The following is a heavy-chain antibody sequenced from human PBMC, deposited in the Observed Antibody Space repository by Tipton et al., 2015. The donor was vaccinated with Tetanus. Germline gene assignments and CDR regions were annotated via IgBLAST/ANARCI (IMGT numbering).Heavy chain of an antibody. J-gene: IGHJ4*02. D-gene: IGHD6-19*01. CDR2: DSGYSGNT. Sequence: QLVQSGAEMKKPGSSVKVPCKASGGTFSNYALSWVRQAPGQGLEWMGWDSGYSGNTNYAQKLQGRVTMTTDTSTNTAYMELRSLTSDDTAVYFCARLVKQWLVPEDYWGQGTLVTVSS. CDR1: GGTFSNYA. CDR3: ARLVKQWLVPEDY. V-gene: IGHV1-18*01.